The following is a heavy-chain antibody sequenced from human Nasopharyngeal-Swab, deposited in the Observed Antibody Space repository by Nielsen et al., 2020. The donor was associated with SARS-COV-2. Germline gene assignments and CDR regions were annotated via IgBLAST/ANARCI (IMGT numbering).Heavy chain of an antibody. J-gene: IGHJ5*02. V-gene: IGHV4-59*01. CDR3: ARYSGSYYWLDP. CDR1: GGSISSYY. D-gene: IGHD1-26*01. CDR2: IYYSGST. Sequence: GSLRLSCTVSGGSISSYYWSWIRQPPGKGLEWIGYIYYSGSTNYNPSLKSRVTISVDTSKNQFSLKLSSVTAADTAVYYCARYSGSYYWLDPWGQGNLVTVSS.